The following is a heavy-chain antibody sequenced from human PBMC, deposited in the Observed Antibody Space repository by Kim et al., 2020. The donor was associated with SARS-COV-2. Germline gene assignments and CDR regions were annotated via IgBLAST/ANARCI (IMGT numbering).Heavy chain of an antibody. Sequence: LKSRVTISVDTSKNQFSLKLSSVTAADTAVYYCARYCSSTTAYYYYGMDVWGQGTTVTVSS. V-gene: IGHV4-39*01. CDR3: ARYCSSTTAYYYYGMDV. J-gene: IGHJ6*02. D-gene: IGHD2-2*01.